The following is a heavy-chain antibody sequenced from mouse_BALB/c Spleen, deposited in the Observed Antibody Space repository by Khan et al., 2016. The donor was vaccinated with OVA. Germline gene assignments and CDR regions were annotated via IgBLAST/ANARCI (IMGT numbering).Heavy chain of an antibody. V-gene: IGHV1-4*01. Sequence: VQLQQSGAELARPGASVKMSCKASGYTFTSYTIHWIKLRPGQGLEWIGFINPSNGYTNYNQKFKEQATLTADKSSTTVYMQLSSLTSDDSAVYNCVRDGAYHRNDGWFAYWGQGTLVTVSA. CDR2: INPSNGYT. J-gene: IGHJ3*01. CDR3: VRDGAYHRNDGWFAY. CDR1: GYTFTSYT. D-gene: IGHD2-14*01.